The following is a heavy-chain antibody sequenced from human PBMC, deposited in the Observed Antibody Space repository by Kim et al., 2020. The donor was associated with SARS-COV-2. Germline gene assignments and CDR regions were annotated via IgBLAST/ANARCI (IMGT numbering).Heavy chain of an antibody. J-gene: IGHJ6*04. CDR3: ARDSPAGTVDLDV. Sequence: NYAQRFHGRGTLTTDTSTSTSYMELRSLTADDTAVYYCARDSPAGTVDLDVWGKGTTVTVSS. D-gene: IGHD3-10*01. V-gene: IGHV1-18*01.